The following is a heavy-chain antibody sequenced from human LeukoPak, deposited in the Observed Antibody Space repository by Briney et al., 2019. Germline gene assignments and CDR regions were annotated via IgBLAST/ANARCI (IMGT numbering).Heavy chain of an antibody. CDR1: GFTFSSYS. CDR3: ARDSRPAGATSTYFDY. D-gene: IGHD1-26*01. V-gene: IGHV3-21*01. Sequence: PGGSLRLSCAASGFTFSSYSMNRVRQAPGKGLEWVSSISSSSSYIYYADSVMGRFTISRDNAKNSLYLQMNSLRAEDTAVYYCARDSRPAGATSTYFDYWGQGTLVTVSS. CDR2: ISSSSSYI. J-gene: IGHJ4*02.